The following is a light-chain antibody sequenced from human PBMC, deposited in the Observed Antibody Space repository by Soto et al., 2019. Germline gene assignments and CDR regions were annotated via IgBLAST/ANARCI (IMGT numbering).Light chain of an antibody. V-gene: IGKV3-20*01. CDR3: QLYGDSAPFT. J-gene: IGKJ3*01. Sequence: EVVLTQYPGTLSLSPGQRAPLSCRTSQSISTTYLAWYQQKPGQAPRLLMSRTSRRATGIPDRFSGSGSGTDFTLSISRLEPEDLAGYYCQLYGDSAPFTLGPGTRVDVK. CDR2: RTS. CDR1: QSISTTY.